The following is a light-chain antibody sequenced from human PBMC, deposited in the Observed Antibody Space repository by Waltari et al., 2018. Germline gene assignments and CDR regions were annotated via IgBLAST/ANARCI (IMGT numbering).Light chain of an antibody. CDR1: SSNIGRNF. V-gene: IGLV1-47*01. J-gene: IGLJ2*01. Sequence: QSVLTQPPSVSGTPGQRVTISCSGSSSNIGRNFVSWYQQLPGTAPKLLIYMDNQRPSGVPDRFSGSKSGPSASLAISGLRSEDEGNYYCAAWDDSLSGFVLFGGGTKVTVL. CDR3: AAWDDSLSGFVL. CDR2: MDN.